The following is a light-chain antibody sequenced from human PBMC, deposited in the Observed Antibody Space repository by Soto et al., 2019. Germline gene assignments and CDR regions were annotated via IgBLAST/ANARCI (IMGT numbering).Light chain of an antibody. CDR3: AAWDDRLNALV. J-gene: IGLJ7*01. CDR1: NSNIGKNS. Sequence: QLVLSQEPSVSGTPGQRVAMACSGGNSNIGKNSVNWYRQVPGTAPQLLIYSDTLRSFGIPDRFSASKSDTSASLAIGGLQSDDEALYFCAAWDDRLNALVFGGGTQLTVL. CDR2: SDT. V-gene: IGLV1-44*01.